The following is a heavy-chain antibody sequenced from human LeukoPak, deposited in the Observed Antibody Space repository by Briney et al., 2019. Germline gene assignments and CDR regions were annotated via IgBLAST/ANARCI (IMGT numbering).Heavy chain of an antibody. J-gene: IGHJ4*02. CDR1: GGSISSSTYY. CDR3: ARSKGRDGDNWDFFFDF. Sequence: PETLSLTCTVSGGSISSSTYYWGWIRQPPGRGLDWIGSIYYSGSTYYNPSLKSRVTISVDTSKNQFSLKLSSVTAADTAVFYCARSKGRDGDNWDFFFDFWGQGTLVTVSS. D-gene: IGHD5-24*01. V-gene: IGHV4-39*01. CDR2: IYYSGST.